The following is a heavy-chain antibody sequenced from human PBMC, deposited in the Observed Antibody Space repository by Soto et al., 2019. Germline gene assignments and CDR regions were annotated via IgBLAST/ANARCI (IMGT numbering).Heavy chain of an antibody. CDR3: AKDVTYDSSGYPMGSFDY. CDR1: GFTFSSYA. V-gene: IGHV3-23*01. Sequence: GFLRLSCAASGFTFSSYAMSWVRQAPGKGLEWVSAISGSGGSTYYADSVKGRFTISRDNSKNTLYLQMNSLRAEDTAVYYCAKDVTYDSSGYPMGSFDYWGQGTLVNVSS. J-gene: IGHJ4*02. CDR2: ISGSGGST. D-gene: IGHD3-22*01.